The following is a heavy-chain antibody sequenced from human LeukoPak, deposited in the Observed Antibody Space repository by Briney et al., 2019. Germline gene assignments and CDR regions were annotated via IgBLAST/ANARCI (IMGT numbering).Heavy chain of an antibody. Sequence: GGSLRLSRAASGFTFSSYGMHWVRQAPGKGLEWVAVISYDGSNKYYADSVKGRFTISRDNSKNTLYLQMNSLRAEDTAVYYCAKGEKNYYGSGSYEGYFDYWGQGTLVTVSS. CDR2: ISYDGSNK. J-gene: IGHJ4*02. V-gene: IGHV3-30*18. D-gene: IGHD3-10*01. CDR1: GFTFSSYG. CDR3: AKGEKNYYGSGSYEGYFDY.